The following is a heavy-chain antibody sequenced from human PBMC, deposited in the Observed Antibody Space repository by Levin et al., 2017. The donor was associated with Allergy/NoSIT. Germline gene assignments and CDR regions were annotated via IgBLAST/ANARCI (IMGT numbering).Heavy chain of an antibody. CDR1: GFTFSSYG. D-gene: IGHD4-17*01. J-gene: IGHJ4*02. Sequence: GESLKISCAASGFTFSSYGMHWVRQAPGKGLEWVAVISYDGSNKYYADSVKGRFTISRDNSKNTLYLQMNSLRAEDTAVYYCSTPVMTTVTTRLVGDYWGQGTLVTVSS. CDR3: STPVMTTVTTRLVGDY. CDR2: ISYDGSNK. V-gene: IGHV3-30*03.